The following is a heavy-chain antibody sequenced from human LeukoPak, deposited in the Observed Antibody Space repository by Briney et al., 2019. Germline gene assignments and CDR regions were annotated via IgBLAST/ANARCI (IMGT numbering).Heavy chain of an antibody. V-gene: IGHV3-64*01. CDR3: ARVSRFNYYDSSGPDY. CDR2: ISYNGDST. D-gene: IGHD3-22*01. CDR1: GFTFSIYA. Sequence: GGSLRLSCAASGFTFSIYAMHWVRQAPGKGLEYVSAISYNGDSTYYANSVKGRFTISRDNSKNTLYLQMGSLRAEDTAVYYCARVSRFNYYDSSGPDYWGQGTLVTVSS. J-gene: IGHJ4*02.